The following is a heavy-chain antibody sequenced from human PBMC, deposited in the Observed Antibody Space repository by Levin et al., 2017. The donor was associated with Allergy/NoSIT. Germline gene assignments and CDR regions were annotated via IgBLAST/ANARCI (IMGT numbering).Heavy chain of an antibody. J-gene: IGHJ4*02. CDR2: IYHSGIT. CDR1: GASISSSHW. V-gene: IGHV4-4*02. D-gene: IGHD3-3*02. Sequence: SQTLSLTCAVSGASISSSHWWSWVRQPPGKGLEWIGEIYHSGITNFNPSLKSRVTISVDKSKSQFSLNLTSVTVADTAVYYCATSLAPGDYWGQGTLVTVSS. CDR3: ATSLAPGDY.